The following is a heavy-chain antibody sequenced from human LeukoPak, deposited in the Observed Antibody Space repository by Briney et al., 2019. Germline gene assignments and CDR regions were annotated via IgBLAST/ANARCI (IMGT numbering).Heavy chain of an antibody. CDR1: GFTFSSYE. CDR2: ISSSGSTI. V-gene: IGHV3-48*03. CDR3: ARVDYDILTGRGGFDY. D-gene: IGHD3-9*01. J-gene: IGHJ4*02. Sequence: GGSLRLSCAASGFTFSSYEMNWVRQAPGKGLEWVSYISSSGSTIYYADSVKGRFTISRDNAKNSLYLQMNSLRAEDTAVYYCARVDYDILTGRGGFDYWGQGTLVTVSS.